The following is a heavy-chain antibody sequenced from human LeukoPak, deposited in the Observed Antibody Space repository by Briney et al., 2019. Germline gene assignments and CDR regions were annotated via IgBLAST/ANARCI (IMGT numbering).Heavy chain of an antibody. J-gene: IGHJ3*02. CDR1: GYTFTAYW. D-gene: IGHD1-26*01. CDR3: GRHQHSGSYGAFDI. Sequence: GESLRTSCQGSGYTFTAYWIGWVRQMPGKGLEWVGIIYPGDSDTRYSPSFQGQVTISADKSITTAYLQWSSLKASDTAMYYCGRHQHSGSYGAFDIWGQGTMVTVSS. V-gene: IGHV5-51*01. CDR2: IYPGDSDT.